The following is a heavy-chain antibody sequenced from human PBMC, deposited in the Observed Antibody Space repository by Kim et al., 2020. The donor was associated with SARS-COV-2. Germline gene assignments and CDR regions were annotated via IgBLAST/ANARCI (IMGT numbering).Heavy chain of an antibody. V-gene: IGHV3-30*18. J-gene: IGHJ4*02. D-gene: IGHD2-8*01. CDR3: AKVYNILPVVGTGHY. CDR2: ISSDGSET. Sequence: GGSLRLSCAASGFTFSNYGMHWVRQAPGKGLEWVAVISSDGSETHYADSVKGRFTISRDNSEHTLYLQMNSMRAEDTAVYYCAKVYNILPVVGTGHYWGQGTLVTVSS. CDR1: GFTFSNYG.